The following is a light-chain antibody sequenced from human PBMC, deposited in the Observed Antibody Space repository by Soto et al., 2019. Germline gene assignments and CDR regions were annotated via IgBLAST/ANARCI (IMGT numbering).Light chain of an antibody. CDR2: GAF. CDR1: QSVNNY. J-gene: IGKJ1*01. CDR3: QQYNDWPLT. Sequence: EIVLTQYPATLSLSPGERATLCSRASQSVNNYLVWYQQKPGQAPSLLIHGAFTRATGIPARFSGTGSGTEFTLTISSLQSEDFALYYCQQYNDWPLTFGQGTKVDIK. V-gene: IGKV3-15*01.